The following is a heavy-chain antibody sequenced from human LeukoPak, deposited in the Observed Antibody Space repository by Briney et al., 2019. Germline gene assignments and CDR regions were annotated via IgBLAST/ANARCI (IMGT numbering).Heavy chain of an antibody. CDR1: GFTVSSNF. CDR3: AREGYSSGSRTGIDY. D-gene: IGHD5-18*01. CDR2: IYSGGNT. Sequence: GGSLRLSCAVSGFTVSSNFMNWVPQAPGRGLEWVSVIYSGGNTSYADSVKGRFTISRDNSKNTLFLQMNSLRIHDTAVYYCAREGYSSGSRTGIDYWGQGSVVTVSS. V-gene: IGHV3-66*02. J-gene: IGHJ4*02.